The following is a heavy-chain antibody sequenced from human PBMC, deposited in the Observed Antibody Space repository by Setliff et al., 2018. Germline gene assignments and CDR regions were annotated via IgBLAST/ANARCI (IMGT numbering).Heavy chain of an antibody. CDR2: INSDGSST. CDR3: VNSYRGYDDYPDY. D-gene: IGHD3-16*02. J-gene: IGHJ4*02. Sequence: GGSLRLSCAASGFTFSSYWMHWVRQAPGKGLVWVSRINSDGSSTSYADSVKGRFTISRDNAKNSLYLQMNSLRVEGTAVYYCVNSYRGYDDYPDYWGQGTLVTVSS. V-gene: IGHV3-74*01. CDR1: GFTFSSYW.